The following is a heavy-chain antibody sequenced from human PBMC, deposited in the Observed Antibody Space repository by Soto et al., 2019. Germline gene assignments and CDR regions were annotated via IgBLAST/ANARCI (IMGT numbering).Heavy chain of an antibody. J-gene: IGHJ4*02. V-gene: IGHV4-30-2*01. D-gene: IGHD6-13*01. CDR3: ARAAGLGAVAADY. CDR2: IYHTAST. CDR1: GGSISSGGYS. Sequence: QLQLQESGSGLVKPSQTLSLTCAVSGGSISSGGYSWSWIRQPPGKGREWIGYIYHTASTYYNPALKCRVTISVDRSKTQFCRKLSSVTAADTAVYYCARAAGLGAVAADYWGQGTLVTVSS.